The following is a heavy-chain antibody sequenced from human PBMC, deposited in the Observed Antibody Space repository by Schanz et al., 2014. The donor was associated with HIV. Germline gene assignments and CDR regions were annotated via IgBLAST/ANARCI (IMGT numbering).Heavy chain of an antibody. V-gene: IGHV3-23*04. J-gene: IGHJ4*02. CDR2: ISESGGST. CDR3: AKPEYDTSGNSQSHFDY. Sequence: EQLVESGGGVVQPGGSLRLSCVFSGFTVSNNHLSWVRQAPGKGLEWVSAISESGGSTYYADSVKGRFTISRDNSKNTLYLQMNTLRAEDTAVYYCAKPEYDTSGNSQSHFDYWGQGTLVTVSS. CDR1: GFTVSNNH. D-gene: IGHD3-22*01.